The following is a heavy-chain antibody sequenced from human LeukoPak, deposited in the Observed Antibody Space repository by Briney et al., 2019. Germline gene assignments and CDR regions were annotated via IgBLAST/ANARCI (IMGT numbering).Heavy chain of an antibody. J-gene: IGHJ6*04. CDR1: GFTFSSYA. Sequence: GRSLRLSCAASGFTFSSYAMHWVRQAPGRGLEWVAVISYDGSNKYYADSVKGRFTISRDNAKNSLYLQMNSLRAEDTAVYYCAELGITMIGGVWGKGTTVTISS. CDR2: ISYDGSNK. CDR3: AELGITMIGGV. D-gene: IGHD3-10*02. V-gene: IGHV3-30*04.